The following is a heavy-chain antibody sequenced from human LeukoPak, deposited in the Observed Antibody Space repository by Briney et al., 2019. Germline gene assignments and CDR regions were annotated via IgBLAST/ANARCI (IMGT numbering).Heavy chain of an antibody. CDR2: VSTYNGNT. D-gene: IGHD3-10*01. CDR1: GYTFTKYG. V-gene: IGHV1-18*04. J-gene: IGHJ4*02. Sequence: GASVKVSCKASGYTFTKYGISWVRQAPGQGLEWMGWVSTYNGNTNYAQKFEGRVTMTADISTNSAYMELLSLRSDDTAVYYCARVILDSFGSRSYQSDYWGQGTLVTVSS. CDR3: ARVILDSFGSRSYQSDY.